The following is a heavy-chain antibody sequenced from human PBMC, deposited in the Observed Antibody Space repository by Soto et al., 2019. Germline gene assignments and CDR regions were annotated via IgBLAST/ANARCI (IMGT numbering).Heavy chain of an antibody. CDR1: GYIFTDYP. CDR3: ASNAFDY. V-gene: IGHV1-3*04. J-gene: IGHJ4*02. Sequence: QVQFLQSGAEVKKPGASVKVSCKTSGYIFTDYPIHWVRQAPGRGLEWVAWINTGNGTTRYSPRLQGRVTLGTDTSASTVYMHLTGLRIEDTAVYYCASNAFDYWGQGTMVAVS. CDR2: INTGNGTT.